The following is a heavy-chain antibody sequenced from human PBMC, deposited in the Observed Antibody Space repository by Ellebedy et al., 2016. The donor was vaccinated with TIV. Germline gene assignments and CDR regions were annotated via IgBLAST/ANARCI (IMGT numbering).Heavy chain of an antibody. CDR3: ARYCNSTTCSNWFDP. V-gene: IGHV1-18*04. CDR2: IRAYNGNT. D-gene: IGHD2-2*01. Sequence: AASVKVSCKTSGYTFTSYGISWVRQAPGQSLEGMGWIRAYNGNTNYAQMLPGRVTMTTDTFTSTAYMELRSLRSDDTAVYYCARYCNSTTCSNWFDPWGKGTLVTVSS. J-gene: IGHJ5*02. CDR1: GYTFTSYG.